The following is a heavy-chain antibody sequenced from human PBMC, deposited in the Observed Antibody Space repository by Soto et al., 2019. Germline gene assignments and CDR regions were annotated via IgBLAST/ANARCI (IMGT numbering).Heavy chain of an antibody. CDR3: ARLLGGSSGWSEY. Sequence: EVQLVESGGGLVQPGGSLRLSCAASGFTFSSYWMSWVRQAPGKGLEWVANIKQDGSEKYYVDSVKGRFTISRDNAKNSLYLQMNSLRADDTAVYYCARLLGGSSGWSEYWGQGTLVTVSS. D-gene: IGHD6-19*01. V-gene: IGHV3-7*01. J-gene: IGHJ4*02. CDR2: IKQDGSEK. CDR1: GFTFSSYW.